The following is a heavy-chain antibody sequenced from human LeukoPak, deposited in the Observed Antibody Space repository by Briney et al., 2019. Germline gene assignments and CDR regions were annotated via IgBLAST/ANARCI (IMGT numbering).Heavy chain of an antibody. V-gene: IGHV4-59*01. CDR1: GGSISSYY. D-gene: IGHD6-13*01. CDR3: ARTRGSSSWYSFDY. Sequence: PSETLSLTCTVSGGSISSYYWSWIRQPPGKGLEWIGYIYYSGSTNYNPSLKSRVTISVDTSKNQFSLKLSSVTAADTAVYYCARTRGSSSWYSFDYWGQGTLVTVSS. J-gene: IGHJ4*02. CDR2: IYYSGST.